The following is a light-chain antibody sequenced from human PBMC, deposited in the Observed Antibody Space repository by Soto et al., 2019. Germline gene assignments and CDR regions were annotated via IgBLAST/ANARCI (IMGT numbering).Light chain of an antibody. CDR2: GAS. V-gene: IGKV3-20*01. Sequence: EILLTQSPGTLSLSPGERATLSCRASQSVSSSYLAWYQQKPGQAPRLLIYGASSRATGIPDRFSGSGSGTDFTLTISRLEPEDFAVYFCQHYGSSLITFGQGTRLEI. CDR1: QSVSSSY. CDR3: QHYGSSLIT. J-gene: IGKJ5*01.